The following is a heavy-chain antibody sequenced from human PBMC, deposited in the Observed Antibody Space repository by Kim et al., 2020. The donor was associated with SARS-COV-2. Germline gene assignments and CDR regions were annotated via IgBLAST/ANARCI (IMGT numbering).Heavy chain of an antibody. J-gene: IGHJ4*02. CDR3: AKSNSGYYAYLDS. V-gene: IGHV3-23*01. D-gene: IGHD3-22*01. Sequence: YSDPRKSRLPISGDNSKNTLNLQMNSLRAEDTAEYYCAKSNSGYYAYLDSWGQGILVTVSS.